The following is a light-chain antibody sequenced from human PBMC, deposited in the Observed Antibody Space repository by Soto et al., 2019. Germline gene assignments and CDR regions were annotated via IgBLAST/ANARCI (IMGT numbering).Light chain of an antibody. Sequence: EIVLTQSPTTLSLSPGERATLSCRASQSVSSYFAWYQQKPGQAPRLLIYDASTRAADIPARFSGSGSGTEFTLTISSLEPEDFAVYYCQQRSDWPLTFGGGTKVEIK. V-gene: IGKV3-11*01. CDR2: DAS. CDR1: QSVSSY. J-gene: IGKJ4*01. CDR3: QQRSDWPLT.